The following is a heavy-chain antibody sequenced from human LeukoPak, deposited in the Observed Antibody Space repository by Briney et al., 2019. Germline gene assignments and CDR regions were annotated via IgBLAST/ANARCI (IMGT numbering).Heavy chain of an antibody. CDR2: IYTGGNT. CDR3: AKDKFSPFDY. CDR1: GFTVSGDY. J-gene: IGHJ4*02. Sequence: GGSLRLSCAASGFTVSGDYMSWVRQAPGKGLEWVSVIYTGGNTYYADSVKGRFTISRDNSKNTLYLQMNSLRAEDTAVYYCAKDKFSPFDYWGQGTLVTVSS. V-gene: IGHV3-53*05.